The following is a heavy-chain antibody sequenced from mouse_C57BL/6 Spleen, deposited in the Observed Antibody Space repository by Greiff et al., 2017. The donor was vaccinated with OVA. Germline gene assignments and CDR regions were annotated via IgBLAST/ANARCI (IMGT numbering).Heavy chain of an antibody. CDR3: AREAAGTAY. D-gene: IGHD4-1*01. CDR1: GYSITSGYY. V-gene: IGHV3-6*01. J-gene: IGHJ3*01. CDR2: ISYDGSN. Sequence: DVKLQESGPGLVKPSQSLSLTCSVTGYSITSGYYWNWIRQFPGNKLEWMGYISYDGSNNYNPSLKNRISITRDTSKNQFFLKLNSVTTEDTATYYCAREAAGTAYWGQGTLVTVSA.